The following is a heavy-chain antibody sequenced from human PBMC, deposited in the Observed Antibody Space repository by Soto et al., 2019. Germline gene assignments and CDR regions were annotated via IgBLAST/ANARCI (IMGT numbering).Heavy chain of an antibody. V-gene: IGHV3-74*01. CDR1: GFAFSTYW. Sequence: EVQLVESGGGLDQPGGSLRLSCAASGFAFSTYWMHWVRQAPGKGLLWVSRIKFDGSSTYYADSVKGRFTISRDDAKNTLFLQMNGLRVDDTAVYYCARGAKNIYAMDVWGQGTTVTVSS. CDR2: IKFDGSST. CDR3: ARGAKNIYAMDV. J-gene: IGHJ6*02.